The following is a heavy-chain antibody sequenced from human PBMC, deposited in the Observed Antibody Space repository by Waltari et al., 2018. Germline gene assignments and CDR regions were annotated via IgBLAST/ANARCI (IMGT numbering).Heavy chain of an antibody. D-gene: IGHD3-9*01. V-gene: IGHV3-23*03. CDR1: GFTFSSYS. CDR2: IYSGGST. Sequence: EVQLLESGGGLVQPGGSLRLSCAASGFTFSSYSMSWVRQAPGKGLEWVSVIYSGGSTYYADSVKGRFTISRDNSKNTLYLQMNSLRSEDTAVYYCALGGLRYFDWPFDYWGQGTLVTVSS. J-gene: IGHJ4*02. CDR3: ALGGLRYFDWPFDY.